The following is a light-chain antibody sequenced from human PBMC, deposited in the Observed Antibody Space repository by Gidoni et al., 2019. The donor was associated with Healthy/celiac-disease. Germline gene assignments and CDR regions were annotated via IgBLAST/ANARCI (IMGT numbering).Light chain of an antibody. Sequence: QSALTQPASVSGSPGQSITISCTGTSSDVGSYNLVSWYQQHPGKAPKLMIYEGSKRPSGVSNRFSGSKSGNTASLTISGLQAEDEADYYCCSYAVGNWVFGGGTKLTVL. V-gene: IGLV2-23*01. CDR2: EGS. CDR3: CSYAVGNWV. CDR1: SSDVGSYNL. J-gene: IGLJ3*02.